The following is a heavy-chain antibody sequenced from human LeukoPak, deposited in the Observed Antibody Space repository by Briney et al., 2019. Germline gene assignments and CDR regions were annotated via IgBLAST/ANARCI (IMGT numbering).Heavy chain of an antibody. Sequence: PGGSLGLSCAASGFSFSGHSMTWIRQAPGKGLEFISYISAGGSLKYSADSVRGRFTISRDNAGNSLYLQMNSVRAEDTAVYYCARDSLGCGGDCYTFDNWGQGILVTVSS. J-gene: IGHJ3*02. CDR1: GFSFSGHS. V-gene: IGHV3-11*01. CDR3: ARDSLGCGGDCYTFDN. D-gene: IGHD2-21*02. CDR2: ISAGGSLK.